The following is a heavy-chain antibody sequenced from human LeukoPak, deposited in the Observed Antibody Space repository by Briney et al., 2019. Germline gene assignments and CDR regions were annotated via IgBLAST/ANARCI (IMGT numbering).Heavy chain of an antibody. V-gene: IGHV4-38-2*02. CDR1: GFSLTIGYF. Sequence: SETLSLTCNVSGFSLTIGYFWGWIRQPPGKGLEWIGSIYYSGSTYYNPSLKSRVTISVDTSKNQFSLKLSSVTAADTAVYYCAREGIQLWDAFDIWGQGTMVTVSS. CDR3: AREGIQLWDAFDI. D-gene: IGHD5-18*01. CDR2: IYYSGST. J-gene: IGHJ3*02.